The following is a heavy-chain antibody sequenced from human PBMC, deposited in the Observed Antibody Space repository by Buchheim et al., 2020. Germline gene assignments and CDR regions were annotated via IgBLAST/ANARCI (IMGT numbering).Heavy chain of an antibody. CDR3: ARDSPAYYASVGMDV. CDR2: IYYSGST. D-gene: IGHD2/OR15-2a*01. J-gene: IGHJ6*02. CDR1: GGSVSSGSYY. V-gene: IGHV4-61*01. Sequence: QVQLQESGPGLVKPSETLSLTCTVSGGSVSSGSYYWSWIRQPPGKGLEWIGYIYYSGSTNYNPSLKSRVTISVDTSKNQFPLKLSSVTAADTAVYYCARDSPAYYASVGMDVRGQGTT.